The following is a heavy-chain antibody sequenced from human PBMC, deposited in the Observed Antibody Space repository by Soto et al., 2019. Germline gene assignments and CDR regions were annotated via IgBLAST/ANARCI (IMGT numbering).Heavy chain of an antibody. CDR2: INPSGGST. CDR1: GYTFTSYY. J-gene: IGHJ3*02. Sequence: ASEKLSCKACGYTFTSYYMYSVRQAPGQGLEWMGIINPSGGSTSYAQKFQGRVTMTRDTSTSTVYMELSSLRSEDTAVYYCARVEMATIKGNAFDIWGQGTMVTVSS. D-gene: IGHD5-12*01. CDR3: ARVEMATIKGNAFDI. V-gene: IGHV1-46*01.